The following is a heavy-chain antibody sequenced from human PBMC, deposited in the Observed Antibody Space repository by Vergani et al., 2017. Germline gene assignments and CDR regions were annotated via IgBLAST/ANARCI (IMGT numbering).Heavy chain of an antibody. V-gene: IGHV3-9*01. J-gene: IGHJ4*02. CDR2: ISWNSGSI. CDR3: ARGGELRRPAAMMLHDY. CDR1: GFTFDDYA. Sequence: EVQLVESGGGLVQPGRSLRLSCAASGFTFDDYAMHWVRQAPGKGLEWVSGISWNSGSIGYADSVKGRFTISRDNAKNSLYRQMNSLGAEDTAVYYCARGGELRRPAAMMLHDYWGQGTLVTVSS. D-gene: IGHD2-2*01.